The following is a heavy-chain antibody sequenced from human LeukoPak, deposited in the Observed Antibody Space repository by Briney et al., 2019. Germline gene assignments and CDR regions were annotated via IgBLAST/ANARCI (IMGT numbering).Heavy chain of an antibody. CDR2: IYYSGST. CDR1: GGSITIGASY. V-gene: IGHV4-39*06. Sequence: KPSETLSLTCTVSGGSITIGASYWGWFRQPPGKTLDWVGSIYYSGSTYYNPSLKSRVTISLDTSKNQFTLKLISATAADTAVYYCADVHTLAYWGQGTLVTLSS. CDR3: ADVHTLAY. D-gene: IGHD2-2*02. J-gene: IGHJ4*02.